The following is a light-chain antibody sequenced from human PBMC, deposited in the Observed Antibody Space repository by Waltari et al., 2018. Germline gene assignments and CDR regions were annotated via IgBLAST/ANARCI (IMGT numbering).Light chain of an antibody. CDR2: DSS. Sequence: EIVLTQSPATLSLSPGERATLSCRASQSVSTYLAWYQQRPGQPPRLLIYDSSFRATGIPARFSGSGSETDFTLTINSLEPEDFAVYYCQQRYKWPLTFGGGSKVEI. J-gene: IGKJ4*01. CDR3: QQRYKWPLT. V-gene: IGKV3-11*01. CDR1: QSVSTY.